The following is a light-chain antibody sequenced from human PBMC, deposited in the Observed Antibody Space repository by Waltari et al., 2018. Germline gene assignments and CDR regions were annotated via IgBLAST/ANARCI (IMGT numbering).Light chain of an antibody. CDR3: QQSYSTPPT. CDR2: GAS. Sequence: DIQMTQSPSSLSASVGDRVLITCRASQTVSTFLNWYQQKPGKAPALLIYGASSLQSGVPSRFSGSGSGTDFTLTISSLQPEDFATYYCQQSYSTPPTFGGGTKVEIK. J-gene: IGKJ4*01. V-gene: IGKV1-39*01. CDR1: QTVSTF.